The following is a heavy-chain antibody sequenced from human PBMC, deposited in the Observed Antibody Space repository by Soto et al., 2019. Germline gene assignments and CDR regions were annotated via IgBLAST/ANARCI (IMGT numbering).Heavy chain of an antibody. V-gene: IGHV4-34*01. CDR1: GLSFSGYY. CDR2: INHSGST. D-gene: IGHD3-10*01. J-gene: IGHJ5*02. CDR3: AKGNANYGSGRASWFDP. Sequence: XETLSLTCAVYGLSFSGYYWSWIRQPPGKGLEWIGEINHSGSTNYNPSLKSRVTISVDTSKNQFSLKLSSVTAADTAVYYCAKGNANYGSGRASWFDPWGQGPLVTVS.